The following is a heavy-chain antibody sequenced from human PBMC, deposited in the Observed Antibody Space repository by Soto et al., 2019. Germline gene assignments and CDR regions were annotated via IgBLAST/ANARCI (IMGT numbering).Heavy chain of an antibody. J-gene: IGHJ4*02. V-gene: IGHV3-74*01. Sequence: GGSLKLSYAAAGFTFGNYWMHWVRQAPGKGLEWVSRMNSDGSSTNYADSVKGRFTVSRDNAKNTLYLQMNSLRAEDTAVYYCATAEVDYWGPGTLVTVSS. CDR2: MNSDGSST. CDR1: GFTFGNYW. CDR3: ATAEVDY.